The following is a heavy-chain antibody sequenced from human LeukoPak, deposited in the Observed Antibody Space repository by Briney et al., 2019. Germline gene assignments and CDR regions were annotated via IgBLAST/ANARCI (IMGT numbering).Heavy chain of an antibody. CDR3: ARDRGVVVAATSDWFDP. Sequence: GESLKISCKASGYTFTSYGISWVRQAPGQGLEWMGWISAYNGNTNYAQKLQGRVTMTTDTSTSTAYMELRSLRSDDTAVYYCARDRGVVVAATSDWFDPWGQGTLVTVSS. CDR2: ISAYNGNT. D-gene: IGHD2-15*01. CDR1: GYTFTSYG. J-gene: IGHJ5*02. V-gene: IGHV1-18*01.